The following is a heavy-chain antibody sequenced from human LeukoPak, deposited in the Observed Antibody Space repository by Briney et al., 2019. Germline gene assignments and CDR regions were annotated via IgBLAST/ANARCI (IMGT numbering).Heavy chain of an antibody. D-gene: IGHD3-10*01. CDR1: GGTISSYY. Sequence: SETLSLTCIVSGGTISSYYWSWIRQPPGKGLESIGYIYHSGNTNYNPSLKNRVTISVDTSKNQFSLKLSSVTAADTAVYYCARLTMVRGIITTMWFDPWGQGTLVTVSS. CDR2: IYHSGNT. V-gene: IGHV4-59*01. J-gene: IGHJ5*02. CDR3: ARLTMVRGIITTMWFDP.